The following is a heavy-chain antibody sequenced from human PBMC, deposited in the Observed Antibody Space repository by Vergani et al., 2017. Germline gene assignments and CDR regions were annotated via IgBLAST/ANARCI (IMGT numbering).Heavy chain of an antibody. V-gene: IGHV5-51*01. CDR2: IYPGDSDT. D-gene: IGHD1-1*01. Sequence: EVQLVQSGAEVKKPGESLKISCKGSEYSFTSYWIGWVRQMPGKGLEWMGIIYPGDSDTRYSPSFQGQVTISADKSISTAYLQWSSLKASDTAMYYCARGVALYNWNDGDAFDIWGQGTMVTVSS. CDR1: EYSFTSYW. J-gene: IGHJ3*02. CDR3: ARGVALYNWNDGDAFDI.